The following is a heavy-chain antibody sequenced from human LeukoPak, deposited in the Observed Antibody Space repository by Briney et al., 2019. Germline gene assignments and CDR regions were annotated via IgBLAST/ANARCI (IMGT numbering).Heavy chain of an antibody. CDR3: ASGPSLGTTHPYFDY. Sequence: VGSVKVSCKASGYTFTGYFMHWLRQAPGQGLEWMGWINPNNGGTNYAQRFQGRVTMTRDTSISTAYMELSRLRFDDSAVYYCASGPSLGTTHPYFDYWGQGTLVTVSS. D-gene: IGHD2-15*01. CDR1: GYTFTGYF. V-gene: IGHV1-2*02. J-gene: IGHJ4*02. CDR2: INPNNGGT.